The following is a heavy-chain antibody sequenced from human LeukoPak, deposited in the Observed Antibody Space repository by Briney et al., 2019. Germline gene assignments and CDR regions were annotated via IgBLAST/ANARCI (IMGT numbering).Heavy chain of an antibody. CDR2: ISYDGSNK. V-gene: IGHV3-30-3*01. CDR3: ARDSIVVVPAAPGYYYYGMDV. J-gene: IGHJ6*02. CDR1: GFTFSSYA. Sequence: GGSLRLSCAASGFTFSSYAMHWVRQAPGKGLEWVAVISYDGSNKYYADSVKGRFTISRDNSKNTLYLQMNSLRAEDTAVYYRARDSIVVVPAAPGYYYYGMDVWGQGTTVTVSS. D-gene: IGHD2-2*01.